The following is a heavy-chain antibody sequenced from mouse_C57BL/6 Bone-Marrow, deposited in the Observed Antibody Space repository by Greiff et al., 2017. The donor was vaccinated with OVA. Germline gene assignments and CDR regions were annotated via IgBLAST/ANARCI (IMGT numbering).Heavy chain of an antibody. CDR3: TTVGNYVMYAMDY. Sequence: VQLQQSGAELVRPGASVKLSCTASGFNIKDDYMHWVKQRPEQGLEWIGWIDPENGDTEYASKFQGKATITADTSSNTAYLQLSSLTSEDTAVYYCTTVGNYVMYAMDYWGQGTSVTVSS. CDR1: GFNIKDDY. CDR2: IDPENGDT. D-gene: IGHD2-1*01. J-gene: IGHJ4*01. V-gene: IGHV14-4*01.